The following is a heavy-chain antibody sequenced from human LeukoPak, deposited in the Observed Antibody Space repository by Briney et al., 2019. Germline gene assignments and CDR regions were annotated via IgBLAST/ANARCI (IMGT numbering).Heavy chain of an antibody. Sequence: SETLSLTCTVSGGSISSYYWSWIRQPPGKGLEWIGYIYYSGSTNYNPSLKSRVTISVDTSKNQFSLKLSSWTAADTAVYYCARERAQPLFYGMDGWGQRTTVTASS. V-gene: IGHV4-59*01. CDR1: GGSISSYY. D-gene: IGHD2-2*01. CDR3: ARERAQPLFYGMDG. CDR2: IYYSGST. J-gene: IGHJ6*02.